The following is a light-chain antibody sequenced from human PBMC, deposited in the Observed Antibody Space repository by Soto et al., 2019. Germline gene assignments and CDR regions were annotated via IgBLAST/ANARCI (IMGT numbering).Light chain of an antibody. CDR3: QHRSNWPRT. V-gene: IGKV3-11*01. CDR1: QSVSTY. J-gene: IGKJ2*01. Sequence: EIVLTQSPATLSLSPGERATLSCRASQSVSTYLAWYQQKPGQAPRLLIYDAYNRATGSPARFSGSGSGTDFTLTISSLEPEDFAVYYCQHRSNWPRTFGQGTKLEIK. CDR2: DAY.